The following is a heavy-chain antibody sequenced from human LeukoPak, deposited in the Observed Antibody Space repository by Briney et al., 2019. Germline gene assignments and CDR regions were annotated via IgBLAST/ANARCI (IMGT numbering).Heavy chain of an antibody. CDR1: GGSISRGNYY. J-gene: IGHJ5*02. D-gene: IGHD5-12*01. CDR2: IYYRGST. CDR3: ARQYRPAPFDP. Sequence: SDTLSLTCTVSGGSISRGNYYWAWIRQPPGKGLEWIGSIYYRGSTYSTPFLKSRVTISVDTSKSQFSLWLSSVTAADTASYYCARQYRPAPFDPWGQGTLVTASS. V-gene: IGHV4-39*01.